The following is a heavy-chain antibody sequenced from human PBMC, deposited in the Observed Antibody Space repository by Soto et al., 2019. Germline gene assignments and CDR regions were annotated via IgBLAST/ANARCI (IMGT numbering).Heavy chain of an antibody. V-gene: IGHV1-45*02. CDR1: GNTFTYRY. D-gene: IGHD1-26*01. Sequence: QMQLVQSGAEVKRTGFTVTVSCKALGNTFTYRYLHWVRQAPGQALEWMGWITPFSGDVHYAQKFQERVTITRDRSINTAYMRVSSLRPEVTGMYYCASGGAGSGPFTWELPDHWGQGTLVTVSS. CDR2: ITPFSGDV. CDR3: ASGGAGSGPFTWELPDH. J-gene: IGHJ4*02.